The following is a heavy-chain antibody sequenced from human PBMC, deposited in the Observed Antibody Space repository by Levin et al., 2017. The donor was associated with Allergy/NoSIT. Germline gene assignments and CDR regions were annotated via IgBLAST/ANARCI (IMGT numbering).Heavy chain of an antibody. Sequence: GGSLRLSCAASGFTFDDYAMHWVRQAPGKGLEWVSGISWNSGSIGYADSVKGRFTISRDNAKNSLYLQMNSLRAEDTALYYCAKGHMIVDHYYYYGMDGWGQGTTVTVSS. CDR2: ISWNSGSI. CDR3: AKGHMIVDHYYYYGMDG. V-gene: IGHV3-9*01. CDR1: GFTFDDYA. J-gene: IGHJ6*02. D-gene: IGHD3-22*01.